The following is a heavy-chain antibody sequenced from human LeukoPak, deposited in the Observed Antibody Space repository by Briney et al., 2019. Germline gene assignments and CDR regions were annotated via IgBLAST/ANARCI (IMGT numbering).Heavy chain of an antibody. D-gene: IGHD4-17*01. Sequence: GASVKVSCKASGYTFSGYHMHWVRQAPGHGLEWRGWINPNSGDTKYAQNFRGRGTMTRDTSLSTAYIDLSRLSSDDTALYYCARARKTRNIYGDYVFLFDYWGQGTLVTVSS. CDR2: INPNSGDT. V-gene: IGHV1-2*02. CDR3: ARARKTRNIYGDYVFLFDY. J-gene: IGHJ4*02. CDR1: GYTFSGYH.